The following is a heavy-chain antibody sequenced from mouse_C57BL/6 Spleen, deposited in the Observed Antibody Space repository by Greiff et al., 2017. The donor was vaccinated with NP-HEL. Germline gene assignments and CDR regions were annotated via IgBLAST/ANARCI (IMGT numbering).Heavy chain of an antibody. CDR1: GFTFSSYT. D-gene: IGHD1-1*01. Sequence: EVMLVESGGGLVKPGGSLKLSCAASGFTFSSYTMSWVRQTPEKRLEWVATISGGGGNTYYPDSVKGRFTISRDNAKNTLYLQMSSLRSEDTALYYCARYYYGSSRYFDYWGQGTTLTVSS. CDR3: ARYYYGSSRYFDY. J-gene: IGHJ2*01. V-gene: IGHV5-9*01. CDR2: ISGGGGNT.